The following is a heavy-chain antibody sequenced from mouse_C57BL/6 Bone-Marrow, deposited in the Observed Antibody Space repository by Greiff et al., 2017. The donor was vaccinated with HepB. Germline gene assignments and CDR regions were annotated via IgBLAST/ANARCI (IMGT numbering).Heavy chain of an antibody. V-gene: IGHV7-1*01. CDR2: SRNKANDYTT. J-gene: IGHJ2*01. CDR1: GFTFSDFY. Sequence: DVKLVESGGGLVQSGRSLRLSCATSGFTFSDFYMEWVRQAPGKGLEWIAASRNKANDYTTEYSASVKGLFIVSRDTSQSILYLQMNALRAEDTAIYYCARDANYGTDYWGQGTTLTVSS. CDR3: ARDANYGTDY. D-gene: IGHD2-1*01.